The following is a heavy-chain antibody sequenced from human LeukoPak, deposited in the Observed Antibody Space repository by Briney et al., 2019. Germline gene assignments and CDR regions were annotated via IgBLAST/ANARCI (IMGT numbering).Heavy chain of an antibody. CDR2: IYNSGST. Sequence: SETLSLTCTVSGGSINSYYWSWIRQPPGKGLEWIGYIYNSGSTNYNPSLESRVTISVDTSKNQFSLKLSSVTAADTAVYYCARDASRDFWSGSAFDPWGQGTLVTVSS. CDR1: GGSINSYY. D-gene: IGHD3-3*01. V-gene: IGHV4-59*01. J-gene: IGHJ5*02. CDR3: ARDASRDFWSGSAFDP.